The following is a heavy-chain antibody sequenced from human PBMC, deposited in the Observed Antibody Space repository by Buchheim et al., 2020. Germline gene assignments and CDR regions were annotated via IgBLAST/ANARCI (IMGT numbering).Heavy chain of an antibody. CDR2: IKQDGSER. Sequence: EVQLVESGGGLVQPGGSLRLSCAASGFTFSNYWMSWVRQAPGKGLEWVANIKQDGSERYYVDSVKGRFTISRDNTKNSLFLQMSGLRAEDTAVYFCARALAKGSYFSSPLDYWGQGTL. CDR3: ARALAKGSYFSSPLDY. D-gene: IGHD6-6*01. J-gene: IGHJ4*02. CDR1: GFTFSNYW. V-gene: IGHV3-7*01.